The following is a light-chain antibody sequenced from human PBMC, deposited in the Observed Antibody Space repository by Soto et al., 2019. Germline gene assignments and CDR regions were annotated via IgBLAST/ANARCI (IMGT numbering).Light chain of an antibody. J-gene: IGLJ1*01. CDR1: SSDVGGYNY. V-gene: IGLV2-14*01. CDR2: GVS. CDR3: TSYTSSSTLDV. Sequence: QSVLTQPASVSGSPGQSITTSCTGTSSDVGGYNYVSWYQQHPGKAPKLMIYGVSNRPLGVSNRFSGSKSGNTASLTISGLQAEDEADYYCTSYTSSSTLDVFGTGTKVTVL.